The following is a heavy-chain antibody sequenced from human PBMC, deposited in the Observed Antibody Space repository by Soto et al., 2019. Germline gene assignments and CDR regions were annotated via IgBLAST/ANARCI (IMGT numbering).Heavy chain of an antibody. CDR1: GYTFTSYA. J-gene: IGHJ4*02. CDR3: ASEADDSSGWDNNIDY. CDR2: INAGNGNT. Sequence: ASVKVSCKASGYTFTSYAMHWVRQAPGQRLEWMGWINAGNGNTKYSQKFQGRVTITRDTSTSTAYMELSSLRSDDTAVYYCASEADDSSGWDNNIDYWGQGTLVTVSS. D-gene: IGHD6-19*01. V-gene: IGHV1-3*01.